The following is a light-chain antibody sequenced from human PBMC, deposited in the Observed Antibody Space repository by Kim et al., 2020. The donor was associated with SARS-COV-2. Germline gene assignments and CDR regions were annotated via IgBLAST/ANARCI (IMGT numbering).Light chain of an antibody. J-gene: IGKJ2*03. V-gene: IGKV3-15*01. CDR1: QSVSIT. Sequence: VSPGERAPLSWRASQSVSITVAWYQQRPGQPHKLLIYGASTRATGIPARFSGSGSGREFTLTNRSLQSEDFAVYYCQQYNNWPSYSFGQGTKLELK. CDR2: GAS. CDR3: QQYNNWPSYS.